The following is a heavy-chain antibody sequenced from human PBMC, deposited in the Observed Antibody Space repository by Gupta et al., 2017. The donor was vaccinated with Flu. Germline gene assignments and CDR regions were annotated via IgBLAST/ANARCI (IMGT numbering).Heavy chain of an antibody. CDR2: IDWDDDK. Sequence: QVTLKESGPALVKPTQTLTLTCTFSGFSLSTSGMRVSWIRQPPGKALEWLARIDWDDDKFYSTSLKTRLTISKDTSKNQVVLTMTNMDPVDTATYYCARDSLGLGYSSSSDPYGMDVWGQGTTVTVSS. J-gene: IGHJ6*02. CDR3: ARDSLGLGYSSSSDPYGMDV. CDR1: GFSLSTSGMR. V-gene: IGHV2-70*04. D-gene: IGHD6-6*01.